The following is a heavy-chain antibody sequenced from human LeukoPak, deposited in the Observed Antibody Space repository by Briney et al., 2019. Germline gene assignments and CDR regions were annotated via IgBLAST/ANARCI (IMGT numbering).Heavy chain of an antibody. V-gene: IGHV3-30*18. CDR1: GFTFSSYG. D-gene: IGHD2-21*02. CDR2: ISYDGSNK. J-gene: IGHJ4*02. Sequence: GGSLRLSCAASGFTFSSYGMHWVRQAPGKGLEWVAVISYDGSNKYYADSVKGRFTISRDNSKNTLYLQMNSLRAEDTAMYYCAKYSLAYCGGDCYSTLDYWGQGTLVTVSS. CDR3: AKYSLAYCGGDCYSTLDY.